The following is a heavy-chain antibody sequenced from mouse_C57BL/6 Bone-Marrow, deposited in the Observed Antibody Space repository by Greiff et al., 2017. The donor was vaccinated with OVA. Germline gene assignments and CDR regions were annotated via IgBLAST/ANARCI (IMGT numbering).Heavy chain of an antibody. CDR3: AKDGYPFAY. CDR1: GYTFTSYG. V-gene: IGHV1-81*01. J-gene: IGHJ3*01. Sequence: QVQLQQSGAELARPGASVKLSCKASGYTFTSYGISWVKQSTGQGLEWIGAIYPRSGNTYYNEKFKGKATLTADKSSSTAYMELRSLTSEDSAVYFCAKDGYPFAYWGQGTLVTVSA. CDR2: IYPRSGNT. D-gene: IGHD2-3*01.